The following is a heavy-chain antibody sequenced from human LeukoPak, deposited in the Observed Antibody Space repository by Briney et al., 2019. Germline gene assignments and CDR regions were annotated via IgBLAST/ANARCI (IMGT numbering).Heavy chain of an antibody. CDR1: GFTFSGYW. CDR2: IKSGGSYT. Sequence: SGGSLRLSCAASGFTFSGYWMHWVRQVKGKGLVWVSRIKSGGSYTAYADYVKGRFTISRDNAKNTLYLQMNSLRAEDTAVYYCARDVRGGYHDYWGQGTLVTVSS. CDR3: ARDVRGGYHDY. J-gene: IGHJ4*02. V-gene: IGHV3-74*01. D-gene: IGHD5-18*01.